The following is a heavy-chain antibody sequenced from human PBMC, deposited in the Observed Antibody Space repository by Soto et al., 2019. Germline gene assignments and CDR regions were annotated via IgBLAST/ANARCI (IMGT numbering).Heavy chain of an antibody. CDR1: RYTFTNYW. J-gene: IGHJ5*02. Sequence: GDAVKISCNTSRYTFTNYWIWWVRHTPGEGLERMGMIYAGDSDTRYSPSFQCQVTISADNSTRTAYLQWSTLKASDTALYYCSKSHTMGGGYNWFDPWRQGTLVTVSS. CDR2: IYAGDSDT. V-gene: IGHV5-51*01. D-gene: IGHD3-10*01. CDR3: SKSHTMGGGYNWFDP.